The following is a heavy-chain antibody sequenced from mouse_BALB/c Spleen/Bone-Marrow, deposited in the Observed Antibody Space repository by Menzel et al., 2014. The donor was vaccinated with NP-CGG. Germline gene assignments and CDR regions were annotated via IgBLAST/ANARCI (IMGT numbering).Heavy chain of an antibody. V-gene: IGHV7-3*02. J-gene: IGHJ1*01. CDR3: ARDTNYGSFYWYFDV. CDR2: IRNKANGYTT. Sequence: EVKVEESGGGLVQPGGSLRLSCATSGFTFTDYYMSWVRQPPGKALEWLGFIRNKANGYTTEYSASVKGRFTISRDNSQSILYLQMNTLRAEDSATYYCARDTNYGSFYWYFDVWGAGTTDTVSS. D-gene: IGHD1-1*01. CDR1: GFTFTDYY.